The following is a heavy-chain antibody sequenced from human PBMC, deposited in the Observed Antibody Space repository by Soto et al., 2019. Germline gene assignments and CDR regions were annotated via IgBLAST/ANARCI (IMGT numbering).Heavy chain of an antibody. CDR3: ARDSDYYDSSGYSLYYYYYYGMDV. D-gene: IGHD3-22*01. J-gene: IGHJ6*02. V-gene: IGHV4-38-2*02. CDR1: GYSISSGYY. Sequence: SETLSLTCAVSGYSISSGYYWGWIRQPPGKGLEWIGSIYHSGSTYYNPSLKSRVTISVDTSKNQFSLKLSSVTAADTAVYYCARDSDYYDSSGYSLYYYYYYGMDVWGQGTTVTVS. CDR2: IYHSGST.